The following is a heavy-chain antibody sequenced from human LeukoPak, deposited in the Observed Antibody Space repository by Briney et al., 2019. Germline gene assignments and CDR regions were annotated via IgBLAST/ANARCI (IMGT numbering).Heavy chain of an antibody. D-gene: IGHD6-13*01. CDR3: ARDAVSLAAAGTSDY. Sequence: GGSLRLSCVASGFTFSDYSMNWVRQAPGKGLEWVSFITSRSTTTFYTDSVRGRFTISRDDAKNSLYLQMNGLRAEDSAVYYCARDAVSLAAAGTSDYWGQGSLVTVSS. V-gene: IGHV3-48*01. J-gene: IGHJ4*02. CDR2: ITSRSTTT. CDR1: GFTFSDYS.